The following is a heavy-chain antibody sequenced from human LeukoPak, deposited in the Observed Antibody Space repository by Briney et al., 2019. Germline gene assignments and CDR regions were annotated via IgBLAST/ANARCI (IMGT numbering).Heavy chain of an antibody. CDR1: GGSISSYY. J-gene: IGHJ3*02. D-gene: IGHD3-3*01. CDR3: ARDMGDFYDFWSGYLGAFDI. V-gene: IGHV4-59*01. Sequence: PSETLSLTCTVSGGSISSYYWSWIRQPPGKGLEWIGYIYYSGSTNYNPSPKSRVTISVDTSKNQFSLKLSSVTAADTAVYYCARDMGDFYDFWSGYLGAFDIWGQGTMVTVSS. CDR2: IYYSGST.